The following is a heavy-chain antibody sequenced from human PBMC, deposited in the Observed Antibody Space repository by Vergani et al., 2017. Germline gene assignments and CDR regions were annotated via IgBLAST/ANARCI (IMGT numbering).Heavy chain of an antibody. D-gene: IGHD3-9*01. Sequence: QVQLQESGPGLVKPSETLSLTCTVSNDSVSNTFYYWGWIRQTPGKGLEWIGSIYYSGSTYYNPSLKSRVTISVDTSKNQFSLKLSSVTAADTAVYYCARLNRLRYFDWLFYFDSWGQGTLVTVSS. J-gene: IGHJ4*02. CDR2: IYYSGST. V-gene: IGHV4-39*01. CDR1: NDSVSNTFYY. CDR3: ARLNRLRYFDWLFYFDS.